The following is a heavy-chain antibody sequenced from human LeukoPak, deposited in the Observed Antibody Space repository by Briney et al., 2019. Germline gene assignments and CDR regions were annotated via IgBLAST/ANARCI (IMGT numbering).Heavy chain of an antibody. CDR1: GFTVSSNY. CDR2: IYSDGST. Sequence: GGSLRLSCAASGFTVSSNYMSWVRKAPGKGLEGVSFIYSDGSTYYADSVKGRFTISRDNSKNTMFLQMNSLRAEDTAVYYCARVLAARHFDYWGQGTLVTVSS. J-gene: IGHJ4*02. V-gene: IGHV3-66*01. CDR3: ARVLAARHFDY. D-gene: IGHD6-6*01.